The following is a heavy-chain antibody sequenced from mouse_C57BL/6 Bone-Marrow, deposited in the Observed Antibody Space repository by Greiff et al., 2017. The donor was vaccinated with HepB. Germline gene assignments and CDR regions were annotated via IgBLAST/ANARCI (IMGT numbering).Heavy chain of an antibody. D-gene: IGHD3-3*01. CDR1: GYTFTDYE. Sequence: QVQLQQSGAELVRPGASVTLSCKASGYTFTDYEMHWVKQTPVHGLEWIGAIDPETGGTAYNQKFKGKAILTADKSSSTAYMELRSLTSEDSAVYYCTTLGGYYVDCGGQGTTLTVSA. V-gene: IGHV1-15*01. CDR3: TTLGGYYVDC. CDR2: IDPETGGT. J-gene: IGHJ2*01.